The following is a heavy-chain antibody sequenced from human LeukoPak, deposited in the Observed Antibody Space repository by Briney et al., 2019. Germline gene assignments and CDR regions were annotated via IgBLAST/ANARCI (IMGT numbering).Heavy chain of an antibody. Sequence: ASVKVSCKASGYTFTGYYMHWVRQAPGQGLEWMGWINPKTGGTDYAQKFQGRVTLTRDTSISTAYIEVSGLRSDDTAVYYCARGSWWYFDFWGQGTLVTVS. D-gene: IGHD2-15*01. CDR1: GYTFTGYY. J-gene: IGHJ4*02. CDR3: ARGSWWYFDF. V-gene: IGHV1-2*02. CDR2: INPKTGGT.